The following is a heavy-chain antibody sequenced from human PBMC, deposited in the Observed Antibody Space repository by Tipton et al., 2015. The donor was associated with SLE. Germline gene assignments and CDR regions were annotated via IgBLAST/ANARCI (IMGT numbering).Heavy chain of an antibody. CDR1: GGSISSYY. J-gene: IGHJ4*02. CDR3: ARERGPPYGCDS. D-gene: IGHD3-16*01. V-gene: IGHV4-59*01. Sequence: TLSLTCTVSGGSISSYYWSWIRQPPGKGLEWIGYIYYSGSTNYNPSLKRRVTISVDTSKNQFSVKLSSVTAADTAGYYCARERGPPYGCDSWGQGTLVTVSS. CDR2: IYYSGST.